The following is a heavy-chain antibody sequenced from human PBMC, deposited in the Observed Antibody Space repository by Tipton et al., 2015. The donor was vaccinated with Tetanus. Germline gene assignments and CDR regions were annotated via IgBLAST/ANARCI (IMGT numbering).Heavy chain of an antibody. V-gene: IGHV1-18*01. J-gene: IGHJ3*02. CDR3: ARDADMWATRKAFDI. CDR1: GYTFTHYG. CDR2: ISGYSGHT. D-gene: IGHD1-14*01. Sequence: QLVQSGAEVKKPGASVKVSCKASGYTFTHYGISWVRQAPGQGLEWLGWISGYSGHTNYAQQVQGRVTMTTDTSTSTAYLELRSLRSDDTALYFCARDADMWATRKAFDIWGQGTMVTVSS.